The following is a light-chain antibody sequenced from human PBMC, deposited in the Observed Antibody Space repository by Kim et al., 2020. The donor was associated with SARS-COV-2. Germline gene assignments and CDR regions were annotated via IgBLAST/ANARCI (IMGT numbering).Light chain of an antibody. J-gene: IGLJ2*01. Sequence: NFMLTQPHSVSESPGETVTISCTGSSGSIASNYVQWYQQRPGSAPTTVIYEDNQRPSGVPDRFSGSIDSSSNSASLTISGLKTEDEADYYCQSYDSSNHVVFGGGTQLTVL. CDR3: QSYDSSNHVV. V-gene: IGLV6-57*02. CDR1: SGSIASNY. CDR2: EDN.